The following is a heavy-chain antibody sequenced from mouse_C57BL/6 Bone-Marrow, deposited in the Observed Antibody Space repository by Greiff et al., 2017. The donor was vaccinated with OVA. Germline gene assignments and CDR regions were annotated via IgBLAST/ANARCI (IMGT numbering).Heavy chain of an antibody. V-gene: IGHV1-26*01. CDR3: ANQWLLRDYYAMDY. CDR1: GYTFTDYY. J-gene: IGHJ4*01. D-gene: IGHD2-3*01. CDR2: INPTNGGT. Sequence: VQLKQSGPELVKPGASVKISCKASGYTFTDYYMNWVKQSHGKSLEWIGDINPTNGGTSYNKKFKGKATLTVDKSSSTAYMELRSLTSEDSAVYYCANQWLLRDYYAMDYGGQGTSVTVSS.